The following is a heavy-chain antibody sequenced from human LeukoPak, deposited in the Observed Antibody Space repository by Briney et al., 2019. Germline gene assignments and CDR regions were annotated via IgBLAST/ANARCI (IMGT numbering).Heavy chain of an antibody. D-gene: IGHD1-26*01. CDR3: SRESGAFSPFGY. CDR2: ISLSGVT. V-gene: IGHV4-4*02. CDR1: GGSISSTNW. Sequence: PSGTLSLTCGVSGGSISSTNWWSWVRQPPGQGLEWIGEISLSGVTNYNPSLKSRVSMSLDRSKNHLSLTLTSVTAADTAVYYCSRESGAFSPFGYWGQGTLVTVSS. J-gene: IGHJ4*02.